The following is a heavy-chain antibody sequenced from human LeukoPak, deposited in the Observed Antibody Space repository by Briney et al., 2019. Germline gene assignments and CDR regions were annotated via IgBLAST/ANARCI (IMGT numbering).Heavy chain of an antibody. CDR3: ARDIVVVVATNSAFDI. V-gene: IGHV4-59*01. D-gene: IGHD2-15*01. CDR2: IYYSGST. Sequence: PSETPSLTCTVSGGSISSYYWSWLQQPPGKGLEWIGYIYYSGSTNYNPSLKSRVTISLDTSKNQFSLKLSSVTAADTAVYYCARDIVVVVATNSAFDIWGQGTMVTVSS. J-gene: IGHJ3*02. CDR1: GGSISSYY.